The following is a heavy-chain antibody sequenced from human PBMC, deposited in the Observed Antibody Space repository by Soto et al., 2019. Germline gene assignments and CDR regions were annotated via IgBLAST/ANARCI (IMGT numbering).Heavy chain of an antibody. Sequence: ASVKVSCKASGYTFTSYAMHWVRQAPGQRLEWMGWINAGNGNTKYSQKFQGRVTITRDTSASTAYMELRSLRSDDTAVYYCARVLGWYSSGWYWFDPWGQGTLVTVSS. V-gene: IGHV1-3*01. CDR1: GYTFTSYA. CDR2: INAGNGNT. CDR3: ARVLGWYSSGWYWFDP. D-gene: IGHD6-19*01. J-gene: IGHJ5*02.